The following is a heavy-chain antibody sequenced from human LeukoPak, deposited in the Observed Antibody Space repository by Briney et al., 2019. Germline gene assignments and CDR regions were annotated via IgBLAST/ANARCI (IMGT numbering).Heavy chain of an antibody. D-gene: IGHD6-19*01. Sequence: ASVKVSCKASGYTFTSYVFTWLRQAPGQGLECMGWISAYNGNTNYAQKLQGRVTMTTEKSTSTAYMELRRLRSEDPAVYYCARSDSSGRYGGYYYYYMDVWGKGTTVTVSS. V-gene: IGHV1-18*01. CDR2: ISAYNGNT. CDR3: ARSDSSGRYGGYYYYYMDV. CDR1: GYTFTSYV. J-gene: IGHJ6*03.